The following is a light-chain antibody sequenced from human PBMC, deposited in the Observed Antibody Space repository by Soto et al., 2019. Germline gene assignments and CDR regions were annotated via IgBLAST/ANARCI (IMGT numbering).Light chain of an antibody. Sequence: EIVMTQSPGTLSLSPGERATLSCRASQSVASSYLAWCQQKPGQTPRLLIYGTSSRATGIPDRFSGSGSGTDFTLTISRLEPEDFAVYYCQHYGASRFTFGPGTKVHNK. V-gene: IGKV3-20*01. CDR1: QSVASSY. J-gene: IGKJ3*01. CDR3: QHYGASRFT. CDR2: GTS.